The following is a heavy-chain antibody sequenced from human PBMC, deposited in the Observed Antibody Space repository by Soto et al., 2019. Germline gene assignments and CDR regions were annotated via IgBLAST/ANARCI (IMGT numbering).Heavy chain of an antibody. CDR2: INGRSNYK. Sequence: EVQLVESGGGLVAPGGSLRLSCVASGFNLTAYTMNWVRQAPGTGLEWVSSINGRSNYKYYSDSVKGRFTISRDNTQNSLFLQMSRLGPEDTATYYCVREDGVVGVSSAFDSWGQGTLVTVSS. J-gene: IGHJ4*02. D-gene: IGHD1-26*01. CDR3: VREDGVVGVSSAFDS. CDR1: GFNLTAYT. V-gene: IGHV3-21*02.